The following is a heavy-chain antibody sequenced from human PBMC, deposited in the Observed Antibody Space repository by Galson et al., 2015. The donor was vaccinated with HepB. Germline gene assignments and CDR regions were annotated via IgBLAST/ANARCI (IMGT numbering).Heavy chain of an antibody. CDR1: GFTFDDYA. D-gene: IGHD3/OR15-3a*01. Sequence: SLRLSCAASGFTFDDYAMHWVRQAPGKGLEWVSGISWNSGSIGYADSVKGRFTISRDNAKNSLYLQMNSLRAEDTALYYCAKSRWTDRRPYYFGYWGQGTLVTVSS. J-gene: IGHJ4*02. CDR2: ISWNSGSI. V-gene: IGHV3-9*01. CDR3: AKSRWTDRRPYYFGY.